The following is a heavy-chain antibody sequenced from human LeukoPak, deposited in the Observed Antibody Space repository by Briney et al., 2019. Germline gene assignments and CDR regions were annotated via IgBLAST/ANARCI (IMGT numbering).Heavy chain of an antibody. J-gene: IGHJ4*02. V-gene: IGHV1-2*06. CDR1: GYTLTGYY. D-gene: IGHD6-19*01. Sequence: GASVKVSCKASGYTLTGYYMHWVRQAPGQGLEWMGRINPNSGGTNYAQKFQGRVTMTRDTSISTAYMELSRLRSDDTAVYYCARDFGGWPGLLDYWGQGTLVTVSS. CDR3: ARDFGGWPGLLDY. CDR2: INPNSGGT.